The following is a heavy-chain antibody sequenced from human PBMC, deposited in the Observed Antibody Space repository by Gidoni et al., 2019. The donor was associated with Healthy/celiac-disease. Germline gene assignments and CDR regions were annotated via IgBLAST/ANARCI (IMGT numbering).Heavy chain of an antibody. D-gene: IGHD1-7*01. CDR2: ISSSSSTI. V-gene: IGHV3-48*01. J-gene: IGHJ6*02. CDR3: ARDKQTNWNYAHDGMDV. CDR1: GFTLGSYS. Sequence: EVQLVASGGGVVQPGVALRLSCAASGFTLGSYSMNWVRQAPGKGLVWVSYISSSSSTIYYADYVKGRFTLSRDNAKNSPYLQMNSLRAEDTAVYYCARDKQTNWNYAHDGMDVWGQGTTVTVSS.